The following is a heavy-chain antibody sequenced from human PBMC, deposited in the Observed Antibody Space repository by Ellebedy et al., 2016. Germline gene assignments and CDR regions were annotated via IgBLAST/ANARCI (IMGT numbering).Heavy chain of an antibody. D-gene: IGHD3-3*01. CDR3: ARDQFSDAFDI. CDR1: GFTFSSYA. V-gene: IGHV3-30-3*01. CDR2: ISYDGSNK. Sequence: GESLKISXAASGFTFSSYAMHWVRQAPGKGLEWVAVISYDGSNKYYADSVKGRFTISRDNSKNTLYLQMNSLRAEDTAVYYCARDQFSDAFDIWGQGTMVTVSS. J-gene: IGHJ3*02.